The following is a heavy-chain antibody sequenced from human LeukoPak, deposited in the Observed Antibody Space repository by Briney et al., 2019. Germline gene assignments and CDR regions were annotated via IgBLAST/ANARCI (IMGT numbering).Heavy chain of an antibody. CDR3: AKGSFVVVPAATLDY. J-gene: IGHJ4*02. Sequence: SETLSLTCTVSGGSISSSSYYWGWIRQPPGKGLEWIGSIYYSGSTYYNPSLKSRVTISVDTSKNQFSLKLSSVTAADTAVYYCAKGSFVVVPAATLDYWGQGTLVTVSS. V-gene: IGHV4-39*07. CDR1: GGSISSSSYY. D-gene: IGHD2-2*01. CDR2: IYYSGST.